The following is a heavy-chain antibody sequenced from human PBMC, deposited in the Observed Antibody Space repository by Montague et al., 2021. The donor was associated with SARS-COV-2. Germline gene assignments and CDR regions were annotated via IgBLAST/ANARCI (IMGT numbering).Heavy chain of an antibody. Sequence: SRRISCAASGFTFSSYWMSWVRQAPGKGLEWVANIKQDGSEKNYVDSVKGRFTSSRDNAKKSLYLQMNSLRAEDAAVSYCVRWGGTHYYDSSGYYYDYYYYGMDVWGQGTTVTVSS. J-gene: IGHJ6*02. CDR1: GFTFSSYW. CDR2: IKQDGSEK. D-gene: IGHD3-22*01. V-gene: IGHV3-7*01. CDR3: VRWGGTHYYDSSGYYYDYYYYGMDV.